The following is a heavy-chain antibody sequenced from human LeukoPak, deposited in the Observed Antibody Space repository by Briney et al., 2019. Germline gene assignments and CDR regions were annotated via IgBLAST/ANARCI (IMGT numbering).Heavy chain of an antibody. D-gene: IGHD4-11*01. CDR2: VIPIFGTA. CDR1: GGTFSSYA. Sequence: ASVNASCKASGGTFSSYAISWVRQAPGQGLEWMGGVIPIFGTANYAQKFQCRVTITASVSTSSAYMELSSLRSEGTAVYYCARDRVTTGESFDYWGQGTLVTVSS. CDR3: ARDRVTTGESFDY. J-gene: IGHJ4*02. V-gene: IGHV1-69*13.